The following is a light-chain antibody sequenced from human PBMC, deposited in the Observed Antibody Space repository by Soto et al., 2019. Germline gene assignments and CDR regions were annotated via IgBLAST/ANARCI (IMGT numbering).Light chain of an antibody. CDR3: CSYAGSYTYV. J-gene: IGLJ1*01. CDR1: SSDVGGYKY. CDR2: EVS. V-gene: IGLV2-11*01. Sequence: QSALTQPRSVSGSPGQSVTISCTGTSSDVGGYKYVSWYQQHPGKAPKLIIYEVSKCPSGVPDRFYGSRSGNTASLTISGLQAEDEADYYCCSYAGSYTYVFGSGTKLTVL.